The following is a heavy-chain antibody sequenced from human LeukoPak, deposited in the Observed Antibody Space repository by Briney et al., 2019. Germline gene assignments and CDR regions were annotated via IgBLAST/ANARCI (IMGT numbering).Heavy chain of an antibody. D-gene: IGHD6-6*01. Sequence: GGSLRLSCAASGFTFSSYAMSWVRQAPGKGLEWVSAISGSGGSTYYADSVKGRFTISRDNSKNTLYLQMNSLRAEDTAVYYCAKGLVPHSSSAYYFDYWGQGTLVTVSS. CDR2: ISGSGGST. J-gene: IGHJ4*02. CDR1: GFTFSSYA. V-gene: IGHV3-23*01. CDR3: AKGLVPHSSSAYYFDY.